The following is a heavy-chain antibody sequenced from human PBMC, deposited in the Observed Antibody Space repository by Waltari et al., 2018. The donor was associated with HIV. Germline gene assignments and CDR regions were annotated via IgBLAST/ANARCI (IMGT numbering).Heavy chain of an antibody. D-gene: IGHD3-22*01. CDR1: GGSISSSSYY. V-gene: IGHV4-39*01. J-gene: IGHJ6*02. CDR2: IYYSGST. Sequence: QLQLQESGPGLVKPSETLSLTCTVSGGSISSSSYYWGWIRQPPGKGLEWIGSIYYSGSTYYNPSLKSRVTISVDTSKNQFSLKLSSVTAADTAVYYCARHSGITMIVVVPPSVWGQGTTVTVSS. CDR3: ARHSGITMIVVVPPSV.